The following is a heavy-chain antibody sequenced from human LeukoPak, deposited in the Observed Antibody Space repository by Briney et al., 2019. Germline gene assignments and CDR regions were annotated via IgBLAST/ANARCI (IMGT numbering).Heavy chain of an antibody. CDR2: IYSGGST. V-gene: IGHV3-53*01. Sequence: GGSLRLSCAASGFTVSSNYMSWVRQAPGKGLEWVSVIYSGGSTYYADSVKGRFTISRDNAKNTLYLQMNSLRADDTAVYYCARVAVGSYDWFDPWGQGTLVTVSS. CDR3: ARVAVGSYDWFDP. J-gene: IGHJ5*02. D-gene: IGHD1-26*01. CDR1: GFTVSSNY.